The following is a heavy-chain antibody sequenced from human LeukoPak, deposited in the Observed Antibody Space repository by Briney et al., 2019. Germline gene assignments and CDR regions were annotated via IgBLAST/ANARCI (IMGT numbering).Heavy chain of an antibody. CDR3: ARPRVRFLEWLLYGDYYYGMDV. CDR1: GGTFSSYA. CDR2: IIPIFGTA. J-gene: IGHJ6*02. D-gene: IGHD3-3*01. V-gene: IGHV1-69*01. Sequence: GSSVKVSCKASGGTFSSYAISWVRQAPGQGLEWMGGIIPIFGTANYAQKFQGRVTITADESTSTAYMELSSLRSEDTAVHYCARPRVRFLEWLLYGDYYYGMDVWGQGTTVTVSS.